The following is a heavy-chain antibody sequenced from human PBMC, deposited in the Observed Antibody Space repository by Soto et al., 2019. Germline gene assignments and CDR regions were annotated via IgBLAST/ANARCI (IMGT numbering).Heavy chain of an antibody. CDR1: GFTFSSYG. CDR2: ISYDGSNK. D-gene: IGHD3-16*01. Sequence: GGSLRLSCAASGFTFSSYGMHWVRQAPGKGLEWVAVISYDGSNKYYADSVKGRFTISRDNSKNTLYLQMSSLRAEDTAVYYCAKEGGVGESGYYYGMDVWGQGTTVTVSS. J-gene: IGHJ6*02. V-gene: IGHV3-30*18. CDR3: AKEGGVGESGYYYGMDV.